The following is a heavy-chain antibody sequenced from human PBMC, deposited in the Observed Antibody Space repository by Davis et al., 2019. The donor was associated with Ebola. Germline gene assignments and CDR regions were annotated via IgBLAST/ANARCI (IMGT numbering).Heavy chain of an antibody. CDR1: GGSISSSSYY. CDR3: AREKGSYYGMDV. Sequence: SETLSLTCTVSGGSISSSSYYWGWIRQPPGKGLEWIGSIYYSGSTYYNPSLKSRVTISVDTSKNQFSLKLSSVTAADTAIYYCAREKGSYYGMDVWGPGTTVTVSS. D-gene: IGHD1-26*01. CDR2: IYYSGST. V-gene: IGHV4-39*07. J-gene: IGHJ6*02.